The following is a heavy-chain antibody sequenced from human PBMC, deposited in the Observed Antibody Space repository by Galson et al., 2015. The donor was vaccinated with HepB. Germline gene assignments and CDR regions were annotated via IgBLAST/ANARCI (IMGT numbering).Heavy chain of an antibody. CDR2: IWYDGSNK. V-gene: IGHV3-33*06. CDR1: GFTFSSYG. J-gene: IGHJ6*02. Sequence: SLRLSCAASGFTFSSYGMHWVRQAPGKGLEWVAVIWYDGSNKYYADSVKGRFTISRDNSKNTLYLQMNSLRAEDTAVYYCAKDHPRGSSGWPRNYYYGMDVWGQGTTVTVSS. CDR3: AKDHPRGSSGWPRNYYYGMDV. D-gene: IGHD6-19*01.